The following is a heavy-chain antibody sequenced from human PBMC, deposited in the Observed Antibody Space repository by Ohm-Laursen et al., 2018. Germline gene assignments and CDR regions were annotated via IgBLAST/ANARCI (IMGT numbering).Heavy chain of an antibody. CDR1: GGSISGYY. V-gene: IGHV4-59*07. Sequence: PSDTLSLTCTVSGGSISGYYWSWIRQPPGKGLEWIGYIYYSGNTNYNPSLKSRVTISVDTSKNQFSLKLSSVTAADTAVYYCARVSRRDGYNPLDYWGQGTLVTVPS. J-gene: IGHJ4*02. CDR3: ARVSRRDGYNPLDY. D-gene: IGHD5-24*01. CDR2: IYYSGNT.